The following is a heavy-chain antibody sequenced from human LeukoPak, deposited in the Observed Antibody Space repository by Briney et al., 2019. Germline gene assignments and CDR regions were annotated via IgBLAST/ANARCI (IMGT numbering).Heavy chain of an antibody. J-gene: IGHJ5*02. CDR3: ARDSRYCSSTSCYEKGWFDP. CDR2: INPNSGGT. CDR1: GYTFTGYY. Sequence: ASVKVSCKASGYTFTGYYMHWVRQAPGQGLEWMGWINPNSGGTNYAQKFQGGVTMTRDTSISTAYMELSRLRSDDTAVYYCARDSRYCSSTSCYEKGWFDPWGQGTLVTVSS. D-gene: IGHD2-2*01. V-gene: IGHV1-2*02.